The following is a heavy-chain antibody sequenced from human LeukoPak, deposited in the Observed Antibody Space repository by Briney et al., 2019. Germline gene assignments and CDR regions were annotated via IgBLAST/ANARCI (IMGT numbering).Heavy chain of an antibody. D-gene: IGHD3-10*01. Sequence: GGSLRLSCAASGFTLDDYAMHWVRQAPGKGLEWVSLISWDGGSTYYADSVKGRFTASRDNAENSMYLQMNSLRAEDTAVYYCAKFGGSATGSGAFDIWGQGTMVTVSS. J-gene: IGHJ3*02. CDR1: GFTLDDYA. CDR3: AKFGGSATGSGAFDI. V-gene: IGHV3-43D*03. CDR2: ISWDGGST.